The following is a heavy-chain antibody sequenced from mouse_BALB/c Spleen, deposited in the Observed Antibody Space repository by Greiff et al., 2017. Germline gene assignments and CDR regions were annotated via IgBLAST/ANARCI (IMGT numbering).Heavy chain of an antibody. CDR3: AMAYYGNYEGYFDV. Sequence: EVMLVESGGGLVQPGGSRKLSCAASGFTFSSFGMHWVRQAPEKGLEWVAYISSGSSTIYYADTVKGRFTISRDNPKNTLFLQMTSLRSEDTAMYYCAMAYYGNYEGYFDVWGAGTTVTVSS. V-gene: IGHV5-17*02. CDR1: GFTFSSFG. D-gene: IGHD2-10*01. J-gene: IGHJ1*01. CDR2: ISSGSSTI.